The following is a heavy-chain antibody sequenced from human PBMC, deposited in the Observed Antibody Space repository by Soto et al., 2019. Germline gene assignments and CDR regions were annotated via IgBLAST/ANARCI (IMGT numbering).Heavy chain of an antibody. CDR3: ASSSVSDIVVVVAASELDY. J-gene: IGHJ4*02. CDR2: ISYDGSKK. V-gene: IGHV3-30-3*01. Sequence: HVQLVESGGGVVQPGRSLRLSCAVSELTFRTYAMHWVRQAPGKGLEWVAVISYDGSKKSYADSVKGRFTISRDNSKNTLYLQMSGLRAEDTAVYYCASSSVSDIVVVVAASELDYWGQGTLVTVSS. D-gene: IGHD2-15*01. CDR1: ELTFRTYA.